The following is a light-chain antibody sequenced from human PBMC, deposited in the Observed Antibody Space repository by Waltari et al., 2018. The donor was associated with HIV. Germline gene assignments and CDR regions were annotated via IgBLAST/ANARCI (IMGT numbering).Light chain of an antibody. Sequence: MVLTQSAATVSLSPGERATLSCRASQIVSGDYLAWYQQKPGQAPRLLIYGASTRATDVPERFSGSRSGTLFTLTINRLEPEDFAMYYCQQYGSSPCTFGRGTNLDIK. CDR2: GAS. CDR3: QQYGSSPCT. J-gene: IGKJ2*02. V-gene: IGKV3-20*01. CDR1: QIVSGDY.